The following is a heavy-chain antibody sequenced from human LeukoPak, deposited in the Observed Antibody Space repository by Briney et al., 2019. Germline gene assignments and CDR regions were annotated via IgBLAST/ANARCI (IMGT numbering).Heavy chain of an antibody. CDR3: AKTRPLDSSSWSHGDY. CDR1: GFTFSRHW. J-gene: IGHJ4*02. CDR2: IKHDGSEK. D-gene: IGHD6-13*01. V-gene: IGHV3-7*03. Sequence: GGSLRLSCAASGFTFSRHWMTWVRQAPGKGLEWVAYIKHDGSEKNYVDSVKGRFTISRDNSKNTLYLQMNSLRAEDTAVYYCAKTRPLDSSSWSHGDYWGQGTLVTVSS.